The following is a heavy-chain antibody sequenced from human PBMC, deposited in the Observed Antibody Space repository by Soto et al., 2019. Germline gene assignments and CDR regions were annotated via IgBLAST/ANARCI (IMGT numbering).Heavy chain of an antibody. CDR3: ARVVSGLEWLLYDY. V-gene: IGHV3-21*01. Sequence: PGGSLRLSCAASGFTFSSYGMHWVRQAPGKGLEWVAVISCSGSNIYYADSVKGRFTISRDNAKNSLYLQMNSLRAEDTAVYYCARVVSGLEWLLYDYWGQGTLVTVSS. CDR2: ISCSGSNI. D-gene: IGHD3-3*01. CDR1: GFTFSSYG. J-gene: IGHJ4*02.